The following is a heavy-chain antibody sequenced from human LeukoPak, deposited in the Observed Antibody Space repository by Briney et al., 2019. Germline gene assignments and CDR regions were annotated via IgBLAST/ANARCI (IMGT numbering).Heavy chain of an antibody. CDR1: GYIFTSYG. CDR2: IIPIFGTA. V-gene: IGHV1-69*05. D-gene: IGHD1-26*01. J-gene: IGHJ4*02. Sequence: SVKVSCKASGYIFTSYGISWVRQAPGQGLEWMGGIIPIFGTANYAQKFQGRVTMTRDTSTSTVYMELSSLRSEDTAVYYCARESGSYDYWGQGTLVTVSS. CDR3: ARESGSYDY.